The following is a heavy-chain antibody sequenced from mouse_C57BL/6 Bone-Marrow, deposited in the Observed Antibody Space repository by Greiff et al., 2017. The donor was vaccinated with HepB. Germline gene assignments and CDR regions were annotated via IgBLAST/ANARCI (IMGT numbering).Heavy chain of an antibody. D-gene: IGHD1-1*01. CDR1: GFTFSDYG. J-gene: IGHJ4*01. Sequence: EVNLVESGGGLVKPGGSLKLSCAASGFTFSDYGMHWVRQAPEKGLEWVAYISSGSSTIYYADTVKGRFTISRDNAKNTLFLQMTSLRSEDTAMYYCARLITTVVAVDYWGQGTSVTVSS. CDR2: ISSGSSTI. V-gene: IGHV5-17*01. CDR3: ARLITTVVAVDY.